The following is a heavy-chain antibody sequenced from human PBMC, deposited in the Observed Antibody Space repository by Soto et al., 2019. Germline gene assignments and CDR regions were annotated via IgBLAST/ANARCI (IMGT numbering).Heavy chain of an antibody. CDR3: ARDSHLGYCSGGSCYGGYYYAMDV. D-gene: IGHD2-15*01. CDR2: IYTSGST. J-gene: IGHJ6*02. Sequence: SETLSLTCTVSGGSISSYYWSWIRQPAGKGLEWIGRIYTSGSTNYNPSLKSRVTMSVDTSKNQFSLKLSSVTAADTAVYYCARDSHLGYCSGGSCYGGYYYAMDVWGQGTTVTSP. V-gene: IGHV4-4*07. CDR1: GGSISSYY.